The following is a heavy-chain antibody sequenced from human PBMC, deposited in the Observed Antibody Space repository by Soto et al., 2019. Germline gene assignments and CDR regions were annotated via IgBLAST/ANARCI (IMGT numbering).Heavy chain of an antibody. J-gene: IGHJ6*02. D-gene: IGHD3-3*01. CDR3: ARDRVATIFGVAHNHYGMDV. Sequence: SETLSLTCTVSGGSISSGDYYWSWIRQPPGKGLEWIGYIYYSGSTYYNPSLKSRVTISVDTSKNQFSLKLSSVTAADTAVYYCARDRVATIFGVAHNHYGMDVWGQGTTVTVSS. CDR1: GGSISSGDYY. CDR2: IYYSGST. V-gene: IGHV4-30-4*01.